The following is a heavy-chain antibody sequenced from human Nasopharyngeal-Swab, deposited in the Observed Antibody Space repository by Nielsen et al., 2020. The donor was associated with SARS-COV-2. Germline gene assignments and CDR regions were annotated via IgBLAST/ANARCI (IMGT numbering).Heavy chain of an antibody. J-gene: IGHJ4*02. D-gene: IGHD1-14*01. Sequence: GESLKISCAASGFTFSSYWMQWVRQPPGKCLEWVARINSDGSTKDHADSLQGRFTISRDNAKNEVYLQLNGLRDEDTAVYYCGRAGSYRIDYWGQGTLVTVSS. V-gene: IGHV3-74*01. CDR2: INSDGSTK. CDR1: GFTFSSYW. CDR3: GRAGSYRIDY.